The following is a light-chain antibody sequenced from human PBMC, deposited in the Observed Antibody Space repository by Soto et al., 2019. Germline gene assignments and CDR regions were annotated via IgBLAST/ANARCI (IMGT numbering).Light chain of an antibody. J-gene: IGKJ2*01. Sequence: DIVMTQSPDSLAVSLGERATINCKSSQTVLYSSTNKNYLSWHQLKPGQPPKLLIYWASTRESGVPDRFSGSGSGTDFTLTISSLQAEDVAVYYCQQYHSTPYTFGQWTKLEIK. V-gene: IGKV4-1*01. CDR3: QQYHSTPYT. CDR2: WAS. CDR1: QTVLYSSTNKNY.